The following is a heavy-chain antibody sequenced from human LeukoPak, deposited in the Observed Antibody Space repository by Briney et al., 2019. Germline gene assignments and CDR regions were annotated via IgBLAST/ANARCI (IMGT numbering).Heavy chain of an antibody. CDR3: ARLARYCSSTTCYHFDY. CDR1: GYSISSGYY. CDR2: IYNSGNT. V-gene: IGHV4-38-2*01. D-gene: IGHD2-2*01. Sequence: SGTLSLTCAVSGYSISSGYYWGWIRQPPGKGLEWIGSIYNSGNTYYNPSLKSRATISVDTSKNQFSLNLSSVTAADTAVYYCARLARYCSSTTCYHFDYWGQGTLVTVSS. J-gene: IGHJ4*02.